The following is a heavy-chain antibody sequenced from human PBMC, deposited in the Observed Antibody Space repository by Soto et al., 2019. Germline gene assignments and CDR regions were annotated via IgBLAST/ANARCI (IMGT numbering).Heavy chain of an antibody. CDR1: SSPVRSSTYT. J-gene: IGHJ6*02. CDR2: IYYSGST. D-gene: IGHD2-2*01. Sequence: SATLSLTCTLSSSPVRSSTYTSVCIRQPPGKGLEWIGSIYYSGSTYYSPSLNSRVTVSVDTSKNQFSLKVTSVTAADTAVYYCARLHGYCISSSCHGHYAMDVWGQGTTVT. CDR3: ARLHGYCISSSCHGHYAMDV. V-gene: IGHV4-39*01.